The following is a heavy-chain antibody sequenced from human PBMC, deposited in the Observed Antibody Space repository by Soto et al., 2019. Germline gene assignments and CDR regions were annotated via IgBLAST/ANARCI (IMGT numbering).Heavy chain of an antibody. CDR2: IYYSGST. Sequence: SETLSLTCTVSGGSISDDTYYWGWIRQPPGKGLEWIGYIYYSGSTNYNPSLKSRVTISVDTSKNQFSLKLSSVTAADTAVYYCARVWGYYFDYWGQGTLVTVSS. V-gene: IGHV4-61*01. CDR3: ARVWGYYFDY. D-gene: IGHD2-21*01. CDR1: GGSISDDTYY. J-gene: IGHJ4*02.